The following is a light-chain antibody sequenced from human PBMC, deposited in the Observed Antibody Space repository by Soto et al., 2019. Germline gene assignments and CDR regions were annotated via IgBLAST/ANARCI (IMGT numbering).Light chain of an antibody. CDR1: QNIYKQ. CDR3: QQYNSYWKI. V-gene: IGKV1-5*01. Sequence: DIQLTQSPSTLSASVGDRVTIPCRASQNIYKQLAWYQQKPGKAPKLLIYDVSTLESGVPSRFSGSGSGTEFTLTIISLKPDDFATYYCQQYNSYWKIFGQGTNV. J-gene: IGKJ1*01. CDR2: DVS.